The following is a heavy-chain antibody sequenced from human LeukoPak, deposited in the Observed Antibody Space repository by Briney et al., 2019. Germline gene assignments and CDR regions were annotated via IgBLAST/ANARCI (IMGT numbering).Heavy chain of an antibody. CDR1: GYTLTELS. V-gene: IGHV1-24*01. CDR2: FDPEDGET. Sequence: ASVKVSCKVSGYTLTELSMHWVRQAPGKGLEWMGGFDPEDGETIYAQKFQGRVTMTEDTSTDTAYMELSSLRSEDTAVYYCATKDSSSWPPRDDYWGQGTLVTVSS. J-gene: IGHJ4*02. D-gene: IGHD6-13*01. CDR3: ATKDSSSWPPRDDY.